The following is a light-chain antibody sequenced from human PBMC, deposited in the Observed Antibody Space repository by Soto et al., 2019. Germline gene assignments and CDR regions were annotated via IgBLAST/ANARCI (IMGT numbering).Light chain of an antibody. V-gene: IGLV2-14*01. CDR3: SSFTSSTTSVI. Sequence: QSALTQPASVSGSPGQSITISCTGTSSDVGGYNYVSWYQQHPGKAPKLMIHDVSNRPSGVSNRFFGSKSGNTASLTISGLQAEDEADYYCSSFTSSTTSVIFGGGTQLTVL. CDR2: DVS. CDR1: SSDVGGYNY. J-gene: IGLJ2*01.